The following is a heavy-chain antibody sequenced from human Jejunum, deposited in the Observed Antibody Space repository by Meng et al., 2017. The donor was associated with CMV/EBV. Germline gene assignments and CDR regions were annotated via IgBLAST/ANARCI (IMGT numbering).Heavy chain of an antibody. J-gene: IGHJ4*02. CDR1: GLSSISSGVG. D-gene: IGHD1-26*01. V-gene: IGHV2-5*02. CDR3: AHFVGGYYPSRPDY. Sequence: QIHLEESGPPLVKPTQTLTLTCAFSGLSSISSGVGVGWIRQPPGKALEWLALIYWDDDKRYSPSLRSRLTITKDTSKNEVVLTMTNMDPVDTGTYYCAHFVGGYYPSRPDYWGQGTLVTVSS. CDR2: IYWDDDK.